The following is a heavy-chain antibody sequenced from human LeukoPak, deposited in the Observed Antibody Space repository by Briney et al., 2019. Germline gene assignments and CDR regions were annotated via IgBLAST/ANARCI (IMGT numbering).Heavy chain of an antibody. D-gene: IGHD1-20*01. Sequence: GGSLRLSWAASGXTFSTYAMSWVRQAPGKGLEWVSAISGRGVSTSYADSVRGRFTISRDNSKNTLYLQMNSLRAEDTAVYYCAKAASGNWNDVSDYWGQGTLVTVSS. V-gene: IGHV3-23*01. J-gene: IGHJ4*02. CDR1: GXTFSTYA. CDR2: ISGRGVST. CDR3: AKAASGNWNDVSDY.